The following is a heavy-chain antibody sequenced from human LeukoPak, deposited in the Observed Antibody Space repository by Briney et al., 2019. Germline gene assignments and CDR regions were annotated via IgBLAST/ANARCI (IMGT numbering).Heavy chain of an antibody. D-gene: IGHD4-17*01. Sequence: GASVKVSCKVSGYTLTELSMHWVRQAPGKGLEWMGGFDPEDGETIYAQKFQGRVTMTTDTSTSTAYMELRSLRSDDTAVYYCARDLTPMTTVTTGSVYWGQGTPVTVSS. J-gene: IGHJ4*02. CDR1: GYTLTELS. CDR3: ARDLTPMTTVTTGSVY. V-gene: IGHV1-24*01. CDR2: FDPEDGET.